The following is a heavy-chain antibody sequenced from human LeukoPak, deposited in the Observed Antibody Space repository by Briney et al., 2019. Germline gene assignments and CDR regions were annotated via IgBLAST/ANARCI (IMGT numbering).Heavy chain of an antibody. D-gene: IGHD3-3*01. Sequence: TGGSLRLSCAASGFTFSSYAMSWVRQAPGKGLEWVSAISGSGGSTYYADSVKGRFTISRDNSKNTLYLQMNSLRAEDTAVYYCAKWVKYDFWSGTITYGMDVWGQGTTVTVSS. V-gene: IGHV3-23*01. J-gene: IGHJ6*02. CDR2: ISGSGGST. CDR1: GFTFSSYA. CDR3: AKWVKYDFWSGTITYGMDV.